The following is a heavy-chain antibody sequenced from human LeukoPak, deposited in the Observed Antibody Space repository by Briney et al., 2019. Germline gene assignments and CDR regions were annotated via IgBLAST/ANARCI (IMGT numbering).Heavy chain of an antibody. CDR3: TTGGARFLEWLVFDY. CDR2: VKSKTDGGPT. CDR1: GFTFTNAW. J-gene: IGHJ4*02. V-gene: IGHV3-15*01. Sequence: PGGSLRLSCAASGFTFTNAWMSWVRQAPGKGLEWVGRVKSKTDGGPTDYAAPVQGRFTISRDDSINTVYLQMNSLKTEDTAVYYCTTGGARFLEWLVFDYWGQGTLVTVSS. D-gene: IGHD3-3*01.